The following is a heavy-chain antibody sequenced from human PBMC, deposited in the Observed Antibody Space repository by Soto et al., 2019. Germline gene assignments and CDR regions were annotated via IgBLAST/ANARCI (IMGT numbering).Heavy chain of an antibody. CDR3: ARFSSSNWFDP. J-gene: IGHJ5*02. Sequence: SETLSLTCAVYGGPFSGYYWSWISQPPGKGLEWIGEINHSGSTNYNPSLKSRVTISVDTSKNQFSLKLSSVTAADTAVYYCARFSSSNWFDPWGQGTLVTVSS. D-gene: IGHD6-6*01. CDR2: INHSGST. CDR1: GGPFSGYY. V-gene: IGHV4-34*01.